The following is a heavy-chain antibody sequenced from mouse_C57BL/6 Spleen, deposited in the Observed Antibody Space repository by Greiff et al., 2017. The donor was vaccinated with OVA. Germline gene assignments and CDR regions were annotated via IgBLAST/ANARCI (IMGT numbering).Heavy chain of an antibody. V-gene: IGHV1-63*01. Sequence: VQLQQSGAELVRPGTSVKMSCTASGYTFTNYWIGWAKQRPGHGLEWIGDIYPGGGYTNYNEKFKGKATLTADKSSSTAYMQFSSLTSEDSAIYYCARGYYGSSYDYAMDYWGQGTSVTVSS. CDR1: GYTFTNYW. J-gene: IGHJ4*01. D-gene: IGHD1-1*01. CDR2: IYPGGGYT. CDR3: ARGYYGSSYDYAMDY.